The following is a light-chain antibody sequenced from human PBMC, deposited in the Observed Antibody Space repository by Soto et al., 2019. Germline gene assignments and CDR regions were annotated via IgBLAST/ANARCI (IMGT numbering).Light chain of an antibody. V-gene: IGKV3-20*01. Sequence: EIVLTQSPGTLSLSPGEGATLSCRASQSVRSSFLAWYQQKPGQAPSLLIYGASSRATGIPDRFSGGGSGTDFTLTITRLEPEDLAVYYCPQYGSSPTFGGGTKVEIK. J-gene: IGKJ4*01. CDR1: QSVRSSF. CDR3: PQYGSSPT. CDR2: GAS.